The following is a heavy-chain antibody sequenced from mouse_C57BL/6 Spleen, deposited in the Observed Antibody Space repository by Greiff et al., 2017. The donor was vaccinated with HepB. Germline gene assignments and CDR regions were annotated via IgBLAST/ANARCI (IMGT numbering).Heavy chain of an antibody. J-gene: IGHJ4*01. V-gene: IGHV1-64*01. CDR2: IHPNSGST. CDR3: ARLNWDGDAMDY. CDR1: GYTFTSYW. Sequence: QVHVKQSGAELVKPGASVKLSCKASGYTFTSYWMHWVKQRPGQGLEWIGMIHPNSGSTNYNEKFKSKATLTVDKSSSTAYMQLSSLTSEDSAVYYCARLNWDGDAMDYWGQGTSVTVSS. D-gene: IGHD4-1*01.